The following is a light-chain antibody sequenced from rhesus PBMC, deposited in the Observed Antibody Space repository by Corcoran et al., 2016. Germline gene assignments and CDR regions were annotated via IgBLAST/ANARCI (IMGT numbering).Light chain of an antibody. CDR3: QQQNSNPYT. V-gene: IGKV1-18*01. J-gene: IGKJ2*01. Sequence: DIQMTQSPSSLSASVGDRVTITCQASQFISNWLAWFQQKPGKAPKLLISAASSLQSGAPSRYSGSGLGTEFTPTLNSLQPEDFATYYCQQQNSNPYTFGPGTKVEIK. CDR1: QFISNW. CDR2: AAS.